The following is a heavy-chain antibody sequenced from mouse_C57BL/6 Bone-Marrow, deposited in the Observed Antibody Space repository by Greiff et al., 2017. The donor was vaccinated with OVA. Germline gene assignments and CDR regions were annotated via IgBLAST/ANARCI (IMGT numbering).Heavy chain of an antibody. D-gene: IGHD1-1*01. CDR1: GYTFTDYY. V-gene: IGHV1-75*01. CDR2: IFPGSGST. J-gene: IGHJ2*01. CDR3: AYYYGSSLRYFDY. Sequence: VQLQQSGPELVKPGASVKISCKASGYTFTDYYINWVKQRPGQGLEWIGWIFPGSGSTYYNEKFKGKATLTVDKSSSTAYMLLSSLTSEDSAVYFCAYYYGSSLRYFDYWGQGTTLTVSS.